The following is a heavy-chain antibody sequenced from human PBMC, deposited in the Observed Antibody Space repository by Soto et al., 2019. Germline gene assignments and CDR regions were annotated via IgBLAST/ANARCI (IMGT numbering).Heavy chain of an antibody. CDR2: INPNSGGT. D-gene: IGHD2-2*01. CDR3: ARGGSTSYYYYGMDV. CDR1: GYTFTGYY. J-gene: IGHJ6*02. V-gene: IGHV1-2*02. Sequence: QVQLVQSGAEVKKPGASVKVSCKASGYTFTGYYMHWVRQAPGQGLEWMGWINPNSGGTNYAQKLQGRVTMTRDTSISTAYMELSRLRSDDTAVYYCARGGSTSYYYYGMDVWGQGTTVTVSS.